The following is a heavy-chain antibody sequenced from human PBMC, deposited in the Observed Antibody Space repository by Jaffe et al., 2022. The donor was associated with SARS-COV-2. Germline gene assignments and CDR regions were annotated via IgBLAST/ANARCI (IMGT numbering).Heavy chain of an antibody. J-gene: IGHJ4*02. V-gene: IGHV5-51*01. CDR3: ARRADSFEFFHY. D-gene: IGHD5-18*01. Sequence: EVQLVQSGAEVKEPGESLKISCEGSGYDFTSYWIGWVRHMPGKGLEWMGTIYPGDSDTRYSPSFEGQVIISADKSTNTAYLQWRSLKASDTALYYCARRADSFEFFHYWGQGTLVTVSS. CDR1: GYDFTSYW. CDR2: IYPGDSDT.